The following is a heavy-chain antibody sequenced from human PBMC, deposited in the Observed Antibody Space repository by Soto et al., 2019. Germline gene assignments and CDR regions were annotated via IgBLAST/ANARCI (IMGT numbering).Heavy chain of an antibody. Sequence: KRLAWDSAISGSGGSTYYADSVKGRFTISRDNSQNTLYLQMNSLRAEDTAVYYCVFFFQAEDGIRDTVPVSAFLLNRSSDL. D-gene: IGHD2-15*01. J-gene: IGHJ2*01. CDR3: VFFFQAEDGIRDTVPVSAFLLNRSSDL. CDR2: ISGSGGST. V-gene: IGHV3-23*01.